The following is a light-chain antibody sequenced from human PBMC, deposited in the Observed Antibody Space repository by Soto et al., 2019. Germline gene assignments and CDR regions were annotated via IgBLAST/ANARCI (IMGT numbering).Light chain of an antibody. CDR3: QQYNNWPQP. Sequence: EIVMTQSPATLSVSPGERATLSCRASQSVSSNLAWYQQKPGQAPRLLIYGASTRATGIPARFSGSGSGTEFTLTNSSLQSEDFAVYYCQQYNNWPQPFGQGTKVEI. J-gene: IGKJ1*01. V-gene: IGKV3-15*01. CDR2: GAS. CDR1: QSVSSN.